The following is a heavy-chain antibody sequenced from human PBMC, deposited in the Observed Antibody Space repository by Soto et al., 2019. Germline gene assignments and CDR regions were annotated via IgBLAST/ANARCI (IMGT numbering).Heavy chain of an antibody. J-gene: IGHJ6*02. CDR1: GVTISSYA. CDR3: ARDSAGVRDSHGMDV. V-gene: IGHV3-30*01. CDR2: ISYDGSNK. D-gene: IGHD1-1*01. Sequence: GGSLRLSCAASGVTISSYAMHWVRQAPGKGLEWVAVISYDGSNKYYADSVKGRFTISRDNSKNTLYLQMNSLRAEDTAVYYCARDSAGVRDSHGMDVWGQGTTVTVSS.